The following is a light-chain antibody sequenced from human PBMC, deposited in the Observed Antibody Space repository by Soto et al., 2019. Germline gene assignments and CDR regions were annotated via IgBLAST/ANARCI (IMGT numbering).Light chain of an antibody. CDR3: QQRSNWPPLT. V-gene: IGKV3-15*01. CDR2: GAS. J-gene: IGKJ4*01. Sequence: IVMTQSPATLSVSPGVRATLSCRASPSVRSNLAWYRQKPGQAPWLLIYGASTRATGGPARFSGGGYGTDFTLTISSLETEDFAVYYCQQRSNWPPLTFGGGPKVDIK. CDR1: PSVRSN.